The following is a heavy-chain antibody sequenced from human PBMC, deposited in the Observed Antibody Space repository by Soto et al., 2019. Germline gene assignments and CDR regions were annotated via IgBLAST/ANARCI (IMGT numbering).Heavy chain of an antibody. J-gene: IGHJ4*02. CDR2: ISYDGSNK. D-gene: IGHD3-10*01. CDR1: GFTFSSYA. CDR3: ARVGPVWFGELQAMDY. V-gene: IGHV3-30-3*01. Sequence: QVQLVESGGGVVQPGRSLRLSCAASGFTFSSYAMHWVRQAPGKGLEWVAVISYDGSNKYYADSVKGRFTISRDNSKNTLYLQMNSLRAEDTAVYYCARVGPVWFGELQAMDYWGQGTLVTVSS.